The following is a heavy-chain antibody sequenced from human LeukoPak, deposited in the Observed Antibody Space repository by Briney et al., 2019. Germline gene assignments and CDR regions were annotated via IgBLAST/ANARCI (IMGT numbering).Heavy chain of an antibody. Sequence: SGPTLVNPTQTLTLTCTFSGFSLTTSAVGVGWIRKPPGQLLQWLALIYSDNDKRYNPSLKSRLSITKDTSKNQVVLTVTNVNVEDTATYFCAHRGKYLTWFDPWGQGTLVIVSS. CDR3: AHRGKYLTWFDP. D-gene: IGHD2-2*01. V-gene: IGHV2-5*02. J-gene: IGHJ5*02. CDR2: IYSDNDK. CDR1: GFSLTTSAVG.